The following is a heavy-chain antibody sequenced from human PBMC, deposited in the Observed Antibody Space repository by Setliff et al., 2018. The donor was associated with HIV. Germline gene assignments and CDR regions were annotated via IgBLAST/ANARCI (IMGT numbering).Heavy chain of an antibody. CDR3: ARGRSRWTYYNYYYMDV. V-gene: IGHV4-59*08. CDR2: IYYSGST. CDR1: GGSIVRYY. Sequence: SETLSLTCTVSGGSIVRYYWTWIRQPPGKGLEWIGYIYYSGSTNYNPSLKSRVTISVDTSKNQFSLKLSSVTAADTAVYYCARGRSRWTYYNYYYMDVWGKGTTVTVSS. J-gene: IGHJ6*03. D-gene: IGHD6-13*01.